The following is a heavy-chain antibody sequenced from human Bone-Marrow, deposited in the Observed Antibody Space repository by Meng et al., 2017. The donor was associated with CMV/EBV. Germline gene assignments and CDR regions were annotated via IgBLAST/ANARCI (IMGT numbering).Heavy chain of an antibody. J-gene: IGHJ4*02. CDR3: ARDYPEAEHHFDY. D-gene: IGHD6-13*01. CDR2: ITGRGGST. V-gene: IGHV3-23*01. Sequence: CAASGFTFSSYAMSWVRQAPGKGLEWVSVITGRGGSTYYADSVKGRFTISRDNSKNTLYLQMNSLRAEDTAVYYCARDYPEAEHHFDYWGQGTLVTVSS. CDR1: GFTFSSYA.